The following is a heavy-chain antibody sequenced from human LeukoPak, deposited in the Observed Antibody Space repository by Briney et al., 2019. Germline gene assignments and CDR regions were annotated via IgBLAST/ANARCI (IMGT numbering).Heavy chain of an antibody. V-gene: IGHV3-7*05. J-gene: IGHJ4*02. CDR2: IKEDGSEK. CDR3: ARWAESNDY. Sequence: GGSLRLSCAASGFSFSNFWMSWVRQAPGKGLEWVANIKEDGSEKYYVDSVKGRFTISRDNAKNSLYLQMNSLRAEDTAVYYCARWAESNDYWGQGTQVTVSS. CDR1: GFSFSNFW.